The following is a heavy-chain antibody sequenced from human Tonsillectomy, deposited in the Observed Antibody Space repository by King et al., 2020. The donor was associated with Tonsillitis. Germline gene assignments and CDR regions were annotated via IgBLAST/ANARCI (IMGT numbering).Heavy chain of an antibody. CDR2: IRSKANSYAT. J-gene: IGHJ3*02. Sequence: GQLVQSGGGLVQPGGSLKLSCAASGFTFSGSAMHWVRQASGKGLEWVGRIRSKANSYATAYAASVKGRFTISRDDSKNTAYLQMNSLKTEDTAVYYCTRPGGSGTRWAFDIWGQGTMVTVSS. V-gene: IGHV3-73*01. D-gene: IGHD3-10*01. CDR3: TRPGGSGTRWAFDI. CDR1: GFTFSGSA.